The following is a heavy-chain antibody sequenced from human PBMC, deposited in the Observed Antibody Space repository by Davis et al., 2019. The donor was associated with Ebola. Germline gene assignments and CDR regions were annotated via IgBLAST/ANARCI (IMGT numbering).Heavy chain of an antibody. CDR1: GFTFSSYW. J-gene: IGHJ6*02. CDR2: INSDGSST. Sequence: GESLKISCAASGFTFSSYWMHWVRQAPGKGLVWVSRINSDGSSTSYADSVKGRFTISRDNAKNTLYLQMNSLRAEDTAVYYCARESYSSYYGMDVWGQGITVTVSS. V-gene: IGHV3-74*01. D-gene: IGHD5-18*01. CDR3: ARESYSSYYGMDV.